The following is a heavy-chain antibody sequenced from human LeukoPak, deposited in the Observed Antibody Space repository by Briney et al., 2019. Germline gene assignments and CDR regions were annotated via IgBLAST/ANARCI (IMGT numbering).Heavy chain of an antibody. V-gene: IGHV3-74*01. CDR1: GFTFNNYW. CDR3: APQQTYSPYNWFDP. Sequence: GGSLRLSCAASGFTFNNYWMHWVRQAPGKGLVWVSRINRDGSNTDYADSVKGRFTISRDNAKNTLYLQMNSLRAEDTAVYYCAPQQTYSPYNWFDPWGQGTLVTVSS. D-gene: IGHD5-12*01. J-gene: IGHJ5*02. CDR2: INRDGSNT.